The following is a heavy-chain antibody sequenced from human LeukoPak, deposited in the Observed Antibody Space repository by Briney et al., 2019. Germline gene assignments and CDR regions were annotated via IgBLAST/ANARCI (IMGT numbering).Heavy chain of an antibody. Sequence: SETLSLTCTVSGGSISSSSYYWGWLRQPPGKGLEWIVTFYSSGSTYYNPSLKSRVTISIDTSKNQFSLKLSSVTAADTAVYYCARHQTLGIVYFDYRGQGTLVTVSS. D-gene: IGHD7-27*01. V-gene: IGHV4-39*01. J-gene: IGHJ4*02. CDR3: ARHQTLGIVYFDY. CDR2: FYSSGST. CDR1: GGSISSSSYY.